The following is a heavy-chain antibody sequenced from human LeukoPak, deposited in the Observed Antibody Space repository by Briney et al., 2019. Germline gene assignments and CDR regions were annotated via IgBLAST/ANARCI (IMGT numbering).Heavy chain of an antibody. CDR1: GFTFSSYG. D-gene: IGHD2-2*01. CDR2: ISGSGGTT. Sequence: GGSLRLSCAASGFTFSSYGMSWVRQAPGKGLEWVSAISGSGGTTYYADSVKGRFTISRDNSKNTLYLQMNSLRAEDTALYYCAKLPYQMLMFAVYWGQGTLVTVSS. CDR3: AKLPYQMLMFAVY. V-gene: IGHV3-23*01. J-gene: IGHJ4*02.